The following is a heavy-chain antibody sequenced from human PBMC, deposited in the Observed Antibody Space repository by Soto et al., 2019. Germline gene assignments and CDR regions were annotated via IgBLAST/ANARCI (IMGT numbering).Heavy chain of an antibody. Sequence: GGSLRLSCAASGFTFSSYAMSWVRQAPGKGLEWVSAISGSGGSTYYADSVKARFTTSRDNPKNTLYLQMNSLRAEDTAVYYCAKDTYYYDSSGYLDYGGQGPLVPVSS. CDR2: ISGSGGST. V-gene: IGHV3-23*01. CDR1: GFTFSSYA. D-gene: IGHD3-22*01. CDR3: AKDTYYYDSSGYLDY. J-gene: IGHJ4*02.